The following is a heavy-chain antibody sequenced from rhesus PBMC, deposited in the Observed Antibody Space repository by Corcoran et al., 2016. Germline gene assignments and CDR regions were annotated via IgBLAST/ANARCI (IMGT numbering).Heavy chain of an antibody. CDR3: ARGSNYLDY. CDR2: ICGGCGMT. V-gene: IGHV4-147*01. J-gene: IGHJ4*01. Sequence: QVQLQESGQGLVKPSETLSLTCAVSGGSISSNFWSWIRQPPGKELEWIGRICGGCGMTRRNPPHKNRVAIATDTSKNQTSRKRSSVTAADTAVYYCARGSNYLDYWGQGVLVTVSS. CDR1: GGSISSNF. D-gene: IGHD4-23*01.